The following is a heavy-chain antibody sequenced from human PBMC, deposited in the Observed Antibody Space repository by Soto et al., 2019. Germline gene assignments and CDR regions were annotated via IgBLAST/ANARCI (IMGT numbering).Heavy chain of an antibody. Sequence: ASVKVSCKASGGTFSSYAMRWVRQAPGQGLEWMGWIIAVNGTTKYSQKFQGRVTITRDISASTAYMELSSLRSEDTAVYYCARGTTVTTRYYYYYYGMDVWGQGTTVTVSS. CDR3: ARGTTVTTRYYYYYYGMDV. V-gene: IGHV1-3*01. CDR2: IIAVNGTT. J-gene: IGHJ6*02. CDR1: GGTFSSYA. D-gene: IGHD4-17*01.